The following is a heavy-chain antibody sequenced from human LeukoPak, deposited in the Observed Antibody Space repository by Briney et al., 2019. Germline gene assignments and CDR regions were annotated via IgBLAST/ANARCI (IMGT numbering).Heavy chain of an antibody. CDR3: ARRIAAAGHDAFDI. D-gene: IGHD6-13*01. V-gene: IGHV1-18*01. Sequence: SVKVSCNASGYTFTSYGISWVRQAPGPGLEWMGWISAYNGNTNYAQKLQGRVTMTTDTSTSTAYMELRSLRSDDTAVYYCARRIAAAGHDAFDIWGQGTMVTVSS. J-gene: IGHJ3*02. CDR2: ISAYNGNT. CDR1: GYTFTSYG.